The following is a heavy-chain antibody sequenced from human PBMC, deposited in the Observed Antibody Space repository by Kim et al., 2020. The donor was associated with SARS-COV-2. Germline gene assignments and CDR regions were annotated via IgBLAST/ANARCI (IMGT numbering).Heavy chain of an antibody. D-gene: IGHD3-9*01. V-gene: IGHV3-48*02. Sequence: GRFTISRDNAKNSLYLQMNSLRDEDTAVYYCARDGFSYYDILTGYNLWDYWGQGTLVTVSS. CDR3: ARDGFSYYDILTGYNLWDY. J-gene: IGHJ4*02.